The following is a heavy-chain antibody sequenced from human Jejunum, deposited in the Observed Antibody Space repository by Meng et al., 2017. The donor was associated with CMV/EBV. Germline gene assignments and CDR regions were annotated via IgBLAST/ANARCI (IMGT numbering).Heavy chain of an antibody. Sequence: QVQLVESGGGVVQPGWPLRLSCAASGFMFVDHYMSWIRQTPRKGLEWVSYISGSSGTIYYADSVKGRFTISRDNAKMSVYLQMNSLRAEDTAVYFCARGAPYSSSSYWGQGTLVTVSS. V-gene: IGHV3-11*01. D-gene: IGHD6-6*01. CDR3: ARGAPYSSSSY. CDR1: GFMFVDHY. J-gene: IGHJ4*02. CDR2: ISGSSGTI.